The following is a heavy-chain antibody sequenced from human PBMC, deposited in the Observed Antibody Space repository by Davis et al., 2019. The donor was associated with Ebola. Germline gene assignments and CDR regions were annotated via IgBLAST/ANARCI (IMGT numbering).Heavy chain of an antibody. Sequence: MPSETLSLTCTVSGYSINRGFTWGWIRQPPGKGLEWIGSIYHSGSTNYSPSLKSRVTTSADTSKNQFSLRLKFVTAADTAMYYCARDYVYWGQGILVTVSS. CDR1: GYSINRGFT. J-gene: IGHJ4*02. CDR2: IYHSGST. CDR3: ARDYVY. D-gene: IGHD1-14*01. V-gene: IGHV4-38-2*02.